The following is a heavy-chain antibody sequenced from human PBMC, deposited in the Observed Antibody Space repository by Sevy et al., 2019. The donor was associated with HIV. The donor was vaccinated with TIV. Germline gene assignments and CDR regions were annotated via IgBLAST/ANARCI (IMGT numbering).Heavy chain of an antibody. CDR2: ISSSSSYI. CDR1: GFTFSSYS. V-gene: IGHV3-21*01. J-gene: IGHJ6*02. D-gene: IGHD6-19*01. CDR3: VRVDGSGWYFNYYYGMDV. Sequence: GGSLRLSCAASGFTFSSYSMNWVRQAPGKGLEWVSSISSSSSYIYYADSVKGRFTISRDNAKNSLYLQMNSLRAEDTAVYYCVRVDGSGWYFNYYYGMDVWGQGTTVTVSS.